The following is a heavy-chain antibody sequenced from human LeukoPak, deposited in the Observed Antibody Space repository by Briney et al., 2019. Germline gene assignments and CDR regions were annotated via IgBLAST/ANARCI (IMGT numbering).Heavy chain of an antibody. V-gene: IGHV4-59*01. CDR1: GGSITSYH. J-gene: IGHJ4*02. D-gene: IGHD3-3*01. Sequence: SETLSLTCAVSGGSITSYHWSWIRQSPGKGLEWIGYINYSGTTNYNPSLKSRATMSVDTSKKQFSLRLISVTAADTAVYYCVSGRWSGYYFDTWGQGTRVTVSS. CDR2: INYSGTT. CDR3: VSGRWSGYYFDT.